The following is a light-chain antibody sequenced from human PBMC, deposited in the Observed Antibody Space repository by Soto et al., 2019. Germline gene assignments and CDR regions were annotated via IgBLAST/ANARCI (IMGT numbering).Light chain of an antibody. CDR1: SGHSSNA. CDR3: QTWGTGIVV. V-gene: IGLV4-69*01. CDR2: LNSDGSQ. Sequence: QLVLTQSPSASASLGASVTVTCTLSSGHSSNAVAWHQQQPEKGPRYLMRLNSDGSQSKGDGIPDRFTGSSSGADRYLTISSLQSEDEADYYCQTWGTGIVVFGGGTKLTVL. J-gene: IGLJ3*02.